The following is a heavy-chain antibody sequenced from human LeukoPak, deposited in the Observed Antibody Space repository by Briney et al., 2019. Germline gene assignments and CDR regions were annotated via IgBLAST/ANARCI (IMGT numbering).Heavy chain of an antibody. J-gene: IGHJ4*02. CDR1: GFTFTSSA. CDR2: IVVGSGNT. CDR3: AAIRYGSGFSLDY. Sequence: SVKVSCKASGFTFTSSAMQWVRQARGQRLEWIRWIVVGSGNTNYAQKFQERVTITRDMSTSTAYMELSSLRSEDTAVYYCAAIRYGSGFSLDYWGQGTLVTVSS. V-gene: IGHV1-58*02. D-gene: IGHD3-10*01.